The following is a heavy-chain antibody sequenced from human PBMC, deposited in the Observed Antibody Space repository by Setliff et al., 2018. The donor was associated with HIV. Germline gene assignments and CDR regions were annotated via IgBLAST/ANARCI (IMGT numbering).Heavy chain of an antibody. CDR2: IHPSTGNT. CDR3: ARDSSTGGFSADY. D-gene: IGHD1-1*01. Sequence: ASVKVSCKASGCTFTSYYMHWVRQAPGQGLEWMGLIHPSTGNTYYTQKFQGRVTWTRDTSTSTVHMELSSLRSEDTAVYYCARDSSTGGFSADYWGQGTLVTVSS. J-gene: IGHJ4*02. V-gene: IGHV1-46*01. CDR1: GCTFTSYY.